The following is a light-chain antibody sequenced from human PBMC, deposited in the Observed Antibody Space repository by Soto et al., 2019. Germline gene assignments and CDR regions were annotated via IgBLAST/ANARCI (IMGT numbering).Light chain of an antibody. CDR1: QSISSY. V-gene: IGKV1-39*01. Sequence: DIQMTQSPSSLSASVGDRVTITCRASQSISSYLNWYQQKPGKAPKLLIYAASNLQSGVPSRFSGSGSGTDFTLTISSLQPEDFATYYCQQSYSIPLTFAGGTKVEI. CDR3: QQSYSIPLT. J-gene: IGKJ4*01. CDR2: AAS.